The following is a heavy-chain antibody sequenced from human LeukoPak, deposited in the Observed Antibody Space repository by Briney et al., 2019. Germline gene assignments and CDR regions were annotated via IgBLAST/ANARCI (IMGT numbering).Heavy chain of an antibody. CDR2: IYYSGST. J-gene: IGHJ3*02. CDR3: ARQGTTGYTFDI. Sequence: PSETLSLTCTVSGGSISSYHWSWIRQPPGKGLEWIGYIYYSGSTNYNPSLKSRVTISVDTSKNQFSLKLSSVTAADTAVYYCARQGTTGYTFDIWGQGTMVTVSS. CDR1: GGSISSYH. V-gene: IGHV4-59*08. D-gene: IGHD1-7*01.